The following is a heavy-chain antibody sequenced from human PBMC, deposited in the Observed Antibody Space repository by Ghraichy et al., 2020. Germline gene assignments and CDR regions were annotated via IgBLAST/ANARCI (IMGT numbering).Heavy chain of an antibody. CDR3: AREGAYGSGSHNWFDP. CDR1: GGSVSSGSYY. D-gene: IGHD3-10*01. V-gene: IGHV4-61*01. CDR2: IYYSGST. J-gene: IGHJ5*02. Sequence: SETLSLTCTVSGGSVSSGSYYWSWIRQPPGKGLEWIGYIYYSGSTNYNPSLKSRVTISVDTSKNQFSLKLSSVTAADTAVYYCAREGAYGSGSHNWFDPWCQGTLVTVSS.